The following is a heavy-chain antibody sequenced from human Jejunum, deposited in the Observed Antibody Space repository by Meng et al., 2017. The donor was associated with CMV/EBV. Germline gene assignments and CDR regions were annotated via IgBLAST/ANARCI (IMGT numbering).Heavy chain of an antibody. J-gene: IGHJ6*02. Sequence: YGMDWVRQAPGKGLEWVSYISKSGSTIFYADSVKGRFTISRDNAKNSLYLQMDSLRAEDTAIYYCARDSSGSSYVGYYYYGMDVWGQGTTVTVSS. D-gene: IGHD1-26*01. CDR2: ISKSGSTI. CDR3: ARDSSGSSYVGYYYYGMDV. V-gene: IGHV3-48*03. CDR1: YG.